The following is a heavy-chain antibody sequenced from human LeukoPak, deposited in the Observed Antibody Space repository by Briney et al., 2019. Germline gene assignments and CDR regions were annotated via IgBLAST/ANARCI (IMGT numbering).Heavy chain of an antibody. J-gene: IGHJ4*02. CDR2: IYHSGST. CDR1: GYSISSGYY. D-gene: IGHD3-9*01. CDR3: ARGSDVLRYFDW. Sequence: PSETLSLTCTVSGYSISSGYYWGWIRPPPGKGLEWIGSIYHSGSTYYNPSLKSRVTISVDTSKNQFSLKLSSVTAADTAVYYCARGSDVLRYFDWWGQGTLVTVSS. V-gene: IGHV4-38-2*02.